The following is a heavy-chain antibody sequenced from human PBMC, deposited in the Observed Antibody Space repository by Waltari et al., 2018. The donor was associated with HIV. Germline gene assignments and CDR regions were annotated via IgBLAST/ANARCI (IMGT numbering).Heavy chain of an antibody. CDR3: ARAVRPTQAKLGDTGFDY. D-gene: IGHD2-21*02. J-gene: IGHJ4*02. Sequence: EVQLVESGGGLVQPGGSRRRACAASGFTFTIYSMNWVRQAPGKGLEWFSYISSSSSTIYYADSVKGRFTISRDNAKNSLFLQMNSLRDDDTAVYYCARAVRPTQAKLGDTGFDYWGQGTLVTVSS. CDR2: ISSSSSTI. V-gene: IGHV3-48*02. CDR1: GFTFTIYS.